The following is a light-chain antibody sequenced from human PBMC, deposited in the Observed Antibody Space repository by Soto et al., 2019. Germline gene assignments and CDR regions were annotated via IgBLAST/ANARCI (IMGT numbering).Light chain of an antibody. V-gene: IGLV1-40*01. CDR1: NSNIGAGYD. Sequence: QLVLTQAPSVSGAPGQRVTISCTGSNSNIGAGYDVHWYQQLPGTAPKLLIYANTNRPSGVPDRFSASKSGTSASLAITELQAEDEADYYCQSYDSSLSGFVFGSGTKVTVL. CDR3: QSYDSSLSGFV. J-gene: IGLJ1*01. CDR2: ANT.